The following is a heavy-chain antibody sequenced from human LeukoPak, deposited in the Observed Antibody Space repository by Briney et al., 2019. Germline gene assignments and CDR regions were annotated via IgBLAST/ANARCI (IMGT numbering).Heavy chain of an antibody. CDR3: AKSLRNGSGWASDY. J-gene: IGHJ4*02. Sequence: GGSLRLSCAASGLTFDVYAVHWVRQAPGKGLEWVSGITWSNGGIAYADSVKGRFTISRDNAKMYLQMNSLRTEDTAVYYCAKSLRNGSGWASDYWGQGTLVTVSS. CDR1: GLTFDVYA. V-gene: IGHV3-9*01. D-gene: IGHD6-19*01. CDR2: ITWSNGGI.